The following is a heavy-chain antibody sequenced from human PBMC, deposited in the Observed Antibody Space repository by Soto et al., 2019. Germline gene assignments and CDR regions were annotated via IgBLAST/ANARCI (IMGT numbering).Heavy chain of an antibody. J-gene: IGHJ6*02. CDR2: INAGNGNT. D-gene: IGHD3-3*01. Sequence: ASVKVSCKASGYTFTSYAMHWVRQAPGQRLEWMGWINAGNGNTKYSQKFQGRVTITRDTSASTAYMELSSLRSEDTAVYYCARRRITIFGVVINTNYYGMDVWGQGTTVTVS. CDR3: ARRRITIFGVVINTNYYGMDV. CDR1: GYTFTSYA. V-gene: IGHV1-3*01.